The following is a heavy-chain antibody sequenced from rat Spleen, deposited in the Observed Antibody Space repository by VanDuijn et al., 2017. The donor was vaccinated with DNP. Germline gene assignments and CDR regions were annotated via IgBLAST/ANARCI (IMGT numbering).Heavy chain of an antibody. CDR3: TTDNYSAPFDY. J-gene: IGHJ2*01. D-gene: IGHD1-8*01. Sequence: EVQLVESGGGLVQPGRSLKLSCVVSGFTFSDSNMAWVRQAPKRGLEWVATFSFDGSNTYYRDSVKGRFTISTDSAKNTLYLQMDSLRSEDTATYYCTTDNYSAPFDYWGQGVMVTVSS. CDR2: FSFDGSNT. CDR1: GFTFSDSN. V-gene: IGHV5-7*01.